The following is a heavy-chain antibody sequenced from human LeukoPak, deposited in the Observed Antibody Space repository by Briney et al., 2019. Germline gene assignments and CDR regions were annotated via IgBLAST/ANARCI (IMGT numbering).Heavy chain of an antibody. V-gene: IGHV4-30-4*01. Sequence: SQTLSLTCTVSGDSISSGDFHWSWIRQPPGKGLTWIGYIYYSGSTYYNPSLKSRVTISVDTSKRQLSLKLSSVTAADTAVYYCARGTVTTFGNYGMDVWGQGTTVTVSS. J-gene: IGHJ6*02. CDR1: GDSISSGDFH. CDR3: ARGTVTTFGNYGMDV. D-gene: IGHD4-17*01. CDR2: IYYSGST.